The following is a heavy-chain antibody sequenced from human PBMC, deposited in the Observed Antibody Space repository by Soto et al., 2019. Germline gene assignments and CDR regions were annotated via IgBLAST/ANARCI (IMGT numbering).Heavy chain of an antibody. CDR3: ARAALDGSVDY. J-gene: IGHJ4*02. Sequence: GGSLRLSCAASAFSFSDYYMSWIRQAPGKGLEWVSYISGSGSTMYYADSVRGRFTISRDNAKNSLYLQMNSLRVEDTAVYYCARAALDGSVDYWGQGTLVTVSS. CDR1: AFSFSDYY. CDR2: ISGSGSTM. V-gene: IGHV3-11*01. D-gene: IGHD3-10*01.